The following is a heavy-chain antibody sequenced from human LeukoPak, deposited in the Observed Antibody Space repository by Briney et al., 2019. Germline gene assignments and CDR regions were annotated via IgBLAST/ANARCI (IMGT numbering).Heavy chain of an antibody. CDR3: ASTSYYSDRLHFDY. J-gene: IGHJ4*02. CDR2: INSDGGST. V-gene: IGHV3-74*01. Sequence: GGSLRLSCAASGFTLSSYWMHWVRQAPGKGLVWVSRINSDGGSTSYADSVKGRFTISRDNAQNTLYLQMSSLRAEDTAMYYCASTSYYSDRLHFDYWGQGTLVTVSS. D-gene: IGHD3-22*01. CDR1: GFTLSSYW.